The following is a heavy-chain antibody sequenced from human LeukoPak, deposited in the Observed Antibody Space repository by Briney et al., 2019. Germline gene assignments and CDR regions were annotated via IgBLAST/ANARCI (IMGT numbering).Heavy chain of an antibody. D-gene: IGHD2-8*01. Sequence: GGSLRLSCAASGFTFTSHWMSWVRQAPGKGLEWVARMNLDGSEKYYVDPVKGRFTISRDNAKTSLYLEMNSLRAEDTAVYYCARDATYCTNGVCYTRFDYWGQGTLVTVSS. CDR2: MNLDGSEK. J-gene: IGHJ4*02. V-gene: IGHV3-7*01. CDR3: ARDATYCTNGVCYTRFDY. CDR1: GFTFTSHW.